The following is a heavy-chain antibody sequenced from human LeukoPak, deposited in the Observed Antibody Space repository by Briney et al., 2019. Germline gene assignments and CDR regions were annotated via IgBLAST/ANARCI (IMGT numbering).Heavy chain of an antibody. CDR3: ARHAKSYYFDY. Sequence: SETLSLTCTVSGGSISSSSYYWGWVRQPPGKGLEWIGSIYYSGSTYYNPSLKSRVTISVDTSKNQFSLKLSSATAADTAVYYCARHAKSYYFDYWGQGTLVTVSS. V-gene: IGHV4-39*01. CDR1: GGSISSSSYY. D-gene: IGHD4/OR15-4a*01. J-gene: IGHJ4*02. CDR2: IYYSGST.